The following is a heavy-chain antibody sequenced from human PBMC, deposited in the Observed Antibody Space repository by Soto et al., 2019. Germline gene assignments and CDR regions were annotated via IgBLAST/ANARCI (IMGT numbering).Heavy chain of an antibody. CDR2: IYYSGST. CDR3: ARDLVTFGGAYYFDY. V-gene: IGHV4-30-4*01. D-gene: IGHD3-16*01. CDR1: GGSISSGDYY. Sequence: PSETLSLTCTVSGGSISSGDYYWSWIRQPPGKGLEWIGYIYYSGSTYYNPSLKSRVTISVDTSKNQFSLKLSSVTAADTAVYYCARDLVTFGGAYYFDYWGQGTLVTVSS. J-gene: IGHJ4*02.